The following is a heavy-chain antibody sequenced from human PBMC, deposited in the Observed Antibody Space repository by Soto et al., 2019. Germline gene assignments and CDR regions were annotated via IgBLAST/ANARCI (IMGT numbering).Heavy chain of an antibody. Sequence: QVQLVESGGGVVQPGRSLRLSCAASGFTFSSYGMHWVRQAPGKGLEWVAVISYDGSNKYYADSVKGRFTISRDNSKNTQYLQMNSLIAEDTAVYYCAKEIVEGHYYYYGMDVWGQGTTVTVSS. J-gene: IGHJ6*02. CDR2: ISYDGSNK. CDR3: AKEIVEGHYYYYGMDV. D-gene: IGHD1-26*01. V-gene: IGHV3-30*18. CDR1: GFTFSSYG.